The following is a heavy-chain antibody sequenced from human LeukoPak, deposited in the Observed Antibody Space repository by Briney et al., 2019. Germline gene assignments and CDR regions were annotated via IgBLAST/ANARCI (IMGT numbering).Heavy chain of an antibody. V-gene: IGHV1-69*06. CDR1: GGTFSSYA. J-gene: IGHJ4*02. CDR2: IIPIFGTA. D-gene: IGHD5-18*01. CDR3: ATDTAGVNYFDY. Sequence: SVKVSCKASGGTFSSYAISWVRQAPRQGLEWMGGIIPIFGTANYAQKFQGRVTITADKSTSTAYMELSSLRSEDTAVYYCATDTAGVNYFDYWGQGTLVTVSS.